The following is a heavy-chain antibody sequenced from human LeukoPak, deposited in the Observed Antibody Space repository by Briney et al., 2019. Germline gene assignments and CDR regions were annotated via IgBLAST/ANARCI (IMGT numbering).Heavy chain of an antibody. D-gene: IGHD3-22*01. CDR3: AKRPRDSSGYYLGAFDM. J-gene: IGHJ3*02. CDR2: IYASGSAT. V-gene: IGHV3-23*01. CDR1: GFTFSSYW. Sequence: GGSLRLSCAASGFTFSSYWMSWVRQAPGKGLEWVSGIYASGSATHYADTVKGRFTISRDNSKNTLYLQMNSLRAEDTAVYYCAKRPRDSSGYYLGAFDMWGQGTMVTVSS.